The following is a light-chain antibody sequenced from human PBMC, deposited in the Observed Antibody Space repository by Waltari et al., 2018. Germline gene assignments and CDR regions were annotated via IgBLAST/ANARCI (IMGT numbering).Light chain of an antibody. Sequence: IQMTQSPSSLSASVGDTVTIKCRATEDIRSDLNWYQQKPGKAPKLLISTTSKLENGVPSRFSGSGSHTDFTLAISSLQPEDFGTYYCLQSHNYTRTFGQGTKVEI. V-gene: IGKV1-6*02. CDR2: TTS. CDR3: LQSHNYTRT. CDR1: EDIRSD. J-gene: IGKJ1*01.